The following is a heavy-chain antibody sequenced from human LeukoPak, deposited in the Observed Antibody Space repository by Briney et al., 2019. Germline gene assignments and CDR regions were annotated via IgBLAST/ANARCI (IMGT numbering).Heavy chain of an antibody. CDR1: GFTFSSYS. CDR2: ISSSSNFR. D-gene: IGHD4-17*01. V-gene: IGHV3-21*01. J-gene: IGHJ3*02. CDR3: AIAICDYDASDI. Sequence: GGSLRLSCAASGFTFSSYSMNWVRQAPGKGLEWASSISSSSNFRYYADSVKGRFTMSRDNAKYSLHLQMSSLRAEDTAVYYCAIAICDYDASDIWGQGTMVSVSS.